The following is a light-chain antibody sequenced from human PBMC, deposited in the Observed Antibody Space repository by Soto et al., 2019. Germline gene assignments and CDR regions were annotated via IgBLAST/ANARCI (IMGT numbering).Light chain of an antibody. CDR3: QQYNNWPLYT. CDR2: GAS. CDR1: QSVSSN. V-gene: IGKV3-15*01. Sequence: EIVMTQSPATLSVSPGERATLSCRASQSVSSNLAWYQQKPGQAPRLLIYGASTRATGIPARFSGSGSGTAFTPTISSLQSEDFAVYYCQQYNNWPLYTFGQGTKLEIK. J-gene: IGKJ2*01.